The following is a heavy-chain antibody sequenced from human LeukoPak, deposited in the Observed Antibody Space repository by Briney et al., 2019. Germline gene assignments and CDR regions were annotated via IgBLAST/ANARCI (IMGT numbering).Heavy chain of an antibody. CDR1: GYSISSGYY. Sequence: SETLSLTCAVSGYSISSGYYWGWIRQPPGKGLEWIGSIYHSGSTYYNPSLKSRVTISVDTSKNQSSLKLSSVTAADTAVYYCARGSPDDYDFWSGYPNEQYYFDYWGQGTLVTVSS. CDR3: ARGSPDDYDFWSGYPNEQYYFDY. J-gene: IGHJ4*02. V-gene: IGHV4-38-2*01. D-gene: IGHD3-3*01. CDR2: IYHSGST.